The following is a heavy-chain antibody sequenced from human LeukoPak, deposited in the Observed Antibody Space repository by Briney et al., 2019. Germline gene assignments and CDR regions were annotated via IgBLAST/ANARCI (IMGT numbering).Heavy chain of an antibody. CDR2: LYFRGNT. D-gene: IGHD2/OR15-2a*01. V-gene: IGHV4-39*07. J-gene: IGHJ4*02. Sequence: SETLSLTCSDSGGSISINSYYWDWIRQSPGKALEWLGSLYFRGNTYYNPSLKSRVSISVDTSKNQFSLRLNSVTAADTAVYFCARQSSPFYFVDYWGQGIPVTVSS. CDR3: ARQSSPFYFVDY. CDR1: GGSISINSYY.